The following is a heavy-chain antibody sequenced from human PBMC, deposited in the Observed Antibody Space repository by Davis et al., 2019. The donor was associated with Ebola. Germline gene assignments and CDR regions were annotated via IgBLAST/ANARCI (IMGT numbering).Heavy chain of an antibody. J-gene: IGHJ4*02. V-gene: IGHV3-23*01. D-gene: IGHD5-24*01. CDR2: ISGSGGST. CDR3: ANREPRLGGLQFGY. CDR1: GFTFSSYA. Sequence: LTCAASGFTFSSYAMSWVRQAPGKGLEWVSAISGSGGSTYYADSVKGRFTISRDNSKNTLYLQMNSLRAEDTAVYYCANREPRLGGLQFGYWGQGTLVTVSS.